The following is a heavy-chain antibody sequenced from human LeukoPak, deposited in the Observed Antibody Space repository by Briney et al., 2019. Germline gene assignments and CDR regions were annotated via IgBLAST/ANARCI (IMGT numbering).Heavy chain of an antibody. V-gene: IGHV1-2*06. Sequence: ASVKVSCKASGYTFTGYYMHWVRQAPGQGLEWMGRINPNSGGTNYAQKCQGRVTMTRDTSISTAYMELSRLRSDDTAVYYCARLSSTGRYYYYYMDVWGKGTTVTVSS. D-gene: IGHD1-14*01. J-gene: IGHJ6*03. CDR2: INPNSGGT. CDR1: GYTFTGYY. CDR3: ARLSSTGRYYYYYMDV.